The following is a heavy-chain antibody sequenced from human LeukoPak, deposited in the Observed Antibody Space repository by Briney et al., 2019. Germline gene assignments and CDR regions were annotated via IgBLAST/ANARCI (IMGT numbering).Heavy chain of an antibody. CDR3: ARVGLTMDRGVVTYYYYMDV. J-gene: IGHJ6*03. CDR2: IYYSGST. Sequence: SSETLSLTCTVSGGSISSYYWSWIRQPPGKGLEWIGYIYYSGSTNYNPSLKSRVTISVDTSKNQFSLKLSSVTAADTAVYYCARVGLTMDRGVVTYYYYMDVWGKGTTVIVSS. V-gene: IGHV4-59*01. CDR1: GGSISSYY. D-gene: IGHD3-10*01.